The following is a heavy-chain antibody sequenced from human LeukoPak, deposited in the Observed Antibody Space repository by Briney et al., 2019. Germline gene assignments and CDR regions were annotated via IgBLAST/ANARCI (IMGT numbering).Heavy chain of an antibody. J-gene: IGHJ4*02. Sequence: ASVKVSCKASGGTFSSYAISWVRQAPGQGLEWMGGIIPIFGAANYAQKLQARVTMTTDTSTSTAYMELRSLRSDDTAVYYCARADHRLGEGFDYWGQGTLVTVSS. CDR3: ARADHRLGEGFDY. D-gene: IGHD3-16*01. CDR1: GGTFSSYA. V-gene: IGHV1-69*05. CDR2: IIPIFGAA.